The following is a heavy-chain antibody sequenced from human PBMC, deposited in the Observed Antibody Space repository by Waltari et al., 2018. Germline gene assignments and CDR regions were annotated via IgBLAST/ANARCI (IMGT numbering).Heavy chain of an antibody. CDR2: ISSSSSYI. V-gene: IGHV3-21*01. D-gene: IGHD3-10*01. CDR1: GFTFSSYS. CDR3: ARGGGGSGYYYYYMDV. Sequence: EVQLVESGGGLVKPGGSLRLSCAASGFTFSSYSMNWVRQAPGKGLEWVSSISSSSSYIYYADSVKGRFTISRDNDKNSLYLQMNSRRAEDTAVYYCARGGGGSGYYYYYMDVWGKGTTVTVSS. J-gene: IGHJ6*03.